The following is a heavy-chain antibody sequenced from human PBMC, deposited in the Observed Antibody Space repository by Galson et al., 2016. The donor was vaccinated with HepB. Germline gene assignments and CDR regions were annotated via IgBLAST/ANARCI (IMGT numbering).Heavy chain of an antibody. V-gene: IGHV1-69*13. CDR1: GGTFRNYA. CDR3: ASTHCTGGSCLFTWFDS. Sequence: SVKVSCKASGGTFRNYAISWVRQAPGQGLEWVGGIIPTFATVDYAQKLRGRVALSADDSTSLVYLELSSLRSEDTAVYYCASTHCTGGSCLFTWFDSWGQGALVTVSS. CDR2: IIPTFATV. D-gene: IGHD2-15*01. J-gene: IGHJ5*01.